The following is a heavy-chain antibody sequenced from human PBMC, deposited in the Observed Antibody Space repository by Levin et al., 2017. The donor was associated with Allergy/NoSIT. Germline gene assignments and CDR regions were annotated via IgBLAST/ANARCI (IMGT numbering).Heavy chain of an antibody. J-gene: IGHJ4*02. CDR3: AREGRGFDY. Sequence: LRLSCAVSGGSISSAGYSWTWIRQPPGKGLEWIGYIYQSGSTDYNPSLKSRVTISVDRSKNHFSLNLTSVTAADTAVYYCAREGRGFDYWGQGALVTVSS. CDR1: GGSISSAGYS. V-gene: IGHV4-30-2*01. CDR2: IYQSGST. D-gene: IGHD3-10*01.